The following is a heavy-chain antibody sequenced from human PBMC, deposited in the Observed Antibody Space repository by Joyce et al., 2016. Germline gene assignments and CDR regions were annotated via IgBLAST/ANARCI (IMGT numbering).Heavy chain of an antibody. Sequence: QVHLVQSGAEVKMPGSSVKVSCTASGGSFGAQTFNWVRQTPGQGLAWLVGSVPVFVTPHYAQKLQGTVSITADTGTSTVFMEVRSLTSDDTAMYYCASGVAGYCSSSTCPRPLDVWGQGTMVIVS. CDR1: GGSFGAQT. J-gene: IGHJ3*01. CDR3: ASGVAGYCSSSTCPRPLDV. CDR2: SVPVFVTP. D-gene: IGHD2-2*01. V-gene: IGHV1-69*14.